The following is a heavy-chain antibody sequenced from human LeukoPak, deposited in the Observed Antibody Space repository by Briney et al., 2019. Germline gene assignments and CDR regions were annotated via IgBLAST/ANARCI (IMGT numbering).Heavy chain of an antibody. D-gene: IGHD3-10*01. J-gene: IGHJ4*02. V-gene: IGHV1-69*04. CDR3: AGGPDLDFPRFNYYGSGSYYDY. CDR1: GGTFSSYA. Sequence: ASVKVSCKASGGTFSSYAISWVRQAPGQGLEWMGRIIPILGIANYAQKFQGRVTITADKSTSTAYMELSSLRSEDTAVYYCAGGPDLDFPRFNYYGSGSYYDYWGQGTLVTVSS. CDR2: IIPILGIA.